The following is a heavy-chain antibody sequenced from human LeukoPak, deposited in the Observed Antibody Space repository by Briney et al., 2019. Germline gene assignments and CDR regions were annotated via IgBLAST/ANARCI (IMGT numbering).Heavy chain of an antibody. CDR2: ISSSGSTI. CDR1: GFTFSDYY. V-gene: IGHV3-11*01. J-gene: IGHJ4*02. D-gene: IGHD4-23*01. Sequence: PGGSLRLSCAASGFTFSDYYMSWIRQAPGKGLEWVSYISSSGSTIYYADSVKGRFTISRDNAKNSLYLQMNSLRAEDTAVYYCAREARDYGDNPYYFDYWGQGTLVTVSS. CDR3: AREARDYGDNPYYFDY.